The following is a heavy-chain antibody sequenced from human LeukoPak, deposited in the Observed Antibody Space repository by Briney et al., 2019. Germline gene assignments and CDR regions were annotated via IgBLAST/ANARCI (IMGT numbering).Heavy chain of an antibody. Sequence: GGSLRLSCTASGFTFGDYAMSWVRQAPGKGMEWVGFIRSKAYGGTTEYAASVKGRFTTSRDDSKSIAYLQMNSLKTEDTAVYYCTRATVTTISCWFDPWGQGTLVTVSS. D-gene: IGHD4-17*01. CDR2: IRSKAYGGTT. CDR3: TRATVTTISCWFDP. V-gene: IGHV3-49*04. CDR1: GFTFGDYA. J-gene: IGHJ5*02.